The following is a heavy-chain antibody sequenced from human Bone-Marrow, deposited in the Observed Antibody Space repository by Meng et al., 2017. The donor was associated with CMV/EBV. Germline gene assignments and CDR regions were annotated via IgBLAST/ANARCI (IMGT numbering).Heavy chain of an antibody. V-gene: IGHV4-30-4*08. CDR1: GGSISSGDYY. CDR3: ARQSHIVVVPAAIDY. J-gene: IGHJ4*02. CDR2: IYYSGST. Sequence: SETLSLTCTVSGGSISSGDYYWSWIRQPPGKGLEWIGYIYYSGSTYYNPSLKSRVTISVDTSKNQFSLKLSSVTAADTAVYYCARQSHIVVVPAAIDYWGQGTLVTVSS. D-gene: IGHD2-2*01.